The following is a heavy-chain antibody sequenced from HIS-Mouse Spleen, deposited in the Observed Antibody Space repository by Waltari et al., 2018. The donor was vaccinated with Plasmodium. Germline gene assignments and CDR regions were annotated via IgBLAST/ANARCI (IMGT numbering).Heavy chain of an antibody. CDR1: GFTFSSYW. J-gene: IGHJ3*02. CDR2: ITSEWSIT. V-gene: IGHV3-74*01. Sequence: EVQLVESGGGLVQPGGSLRLSCAASGFTFSSYWMHWVRQAPGKGRVWVSRITSEWSITRNADSVKGRFTISRDNAKNTLYLQMNSLRAEDTAVYYCARTIAAAGTGDAFDMWGQGTMVTVSS. CDR3: ARTIAAAGTGDAFDM. D-gene: IGHD6-13*01.